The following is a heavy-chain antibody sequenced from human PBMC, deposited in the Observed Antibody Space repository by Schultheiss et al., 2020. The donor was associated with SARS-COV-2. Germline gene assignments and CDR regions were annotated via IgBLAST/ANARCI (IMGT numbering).Heavy chain of an antibody. Sequence: GSLRLSCAASGFTVSSNYMSWIRQAPGKGLEWIGSIYYSGSTYYNPSLKSRVTISVDTSKNQFSLKLSSVTAADTAVYYCARVRLGYCSGGSCYHYFDYWGQGTLVTVSS. J-gene: IGHJ4*02. V-gene: IGHV4-59*02. CDR1: GFTVSSNY. D-gene: IGHD2-15*01. CDR2: IYYSGST. CDR3: ARVRLGYCSGGSCYHYFDY.